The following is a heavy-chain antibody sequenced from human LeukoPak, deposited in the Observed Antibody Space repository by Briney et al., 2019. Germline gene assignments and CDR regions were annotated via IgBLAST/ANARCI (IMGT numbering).Heavy chain of an antibody. V-gene: IGHV3-7*01. CDR1: GFDFSTYA. CDR2: IKQDGSEE. D-gene: IGHD1-7*01. CDR3: ARRGASGTYYFDY. Sequence: PRGSLRLSCAASGFDFSTYAINWVRQAPGKGLEWVANIKQDGSEEYYVDSVKGRFTISRDDAKISLYLQMNSLRAEDTAVYYCARRGASGTYYFDYWGQGTLVTVSS. J-gene: IGHJ4*02.